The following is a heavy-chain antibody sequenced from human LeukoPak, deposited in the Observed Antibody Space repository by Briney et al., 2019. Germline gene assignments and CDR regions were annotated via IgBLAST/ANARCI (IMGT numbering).Heavy chain of an antibody. D-gene: IGHD1-1*01. CDR3: ARGGWYSWNWSLPFDY. J-gene: IGHJ4*02. Sequence: ASVKVSCKASGGTFSSYAISWVRQAPGQGLEWMGGIIPIFGTANYAQKFQGRVTITADKSTSTAYMELSSLRSEDTAVYYCARGGWYSWNWSLPFDYWGQGTLVTVSS. CDR1: GGTFSSYA. CDR2: IIPIFGTA. V-gene: IGHV1-69*06.